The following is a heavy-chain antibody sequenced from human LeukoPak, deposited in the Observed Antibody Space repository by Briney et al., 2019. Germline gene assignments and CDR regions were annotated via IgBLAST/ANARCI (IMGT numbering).Heavy chain of an antibody. V-gene: IGHV1-2*02. J-gene: IGHJ4*02. CDR3: ARVTFGVVSSRTDFDY. CDR1: GYTFTGYY. CDR2: INPNSGGT. D-gene: IGHD3-16*01. Sequence: ASVKVSCKASGYTFTGYYMHWVRQAPGQGLEWMGWINPNSGGTNYAQKFQGRVTMTRDTSISTAYMELSRLRSDDTAVYYCARVTFGVVSSRTDFDYWGQGTLVTVSS.